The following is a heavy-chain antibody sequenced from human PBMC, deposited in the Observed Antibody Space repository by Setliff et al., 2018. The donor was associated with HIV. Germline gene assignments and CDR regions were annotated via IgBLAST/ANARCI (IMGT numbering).Heavy chain of an antibody. Sequence: GGSLRLSCAASGFTFSSYGMHWVRQAPGKGLEWVAVIWYDGSNKYYVDSVKGRFTISRDNSKNTLYLQMNSLRAEDTAVYYCAKTPSSGWYSLYLDYWGQGTLVTVSS. CDR1: GFTFSSYG. V-gene: IGHV3-33*06. CDR3: AKTPSSGWYSLYLDY. D-gene: IGHD6-19*01. J-gene: IGHJ4*02. CDR2: IWYDGSNK.